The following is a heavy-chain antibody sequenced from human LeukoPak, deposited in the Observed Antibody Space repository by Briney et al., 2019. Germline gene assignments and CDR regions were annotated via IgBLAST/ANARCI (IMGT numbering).Heavy chain of an antibody. CDR3: ARHFGT. V-gene: IGHV4-39*01. J-gene: IGHJ4*02. Sequence: SETLSLTCTVSGVSISSSYYYWGWIRQPPGKGLEWNGSIYYSGSTYYNPSHKSRDTLSVDTTKNQFSLKLRSVTAADTAVDYGARHFGTWGQGTLVTVSS. D-gene: IGHD3/OR15-3a*01. CDR1: GVSISSSYYY. CDR2: IYYSGST.